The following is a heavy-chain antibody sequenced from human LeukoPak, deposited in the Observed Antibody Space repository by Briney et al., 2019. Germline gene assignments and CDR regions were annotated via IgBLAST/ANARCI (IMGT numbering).Heavy chain of an antibody. J-gene: IGHJ4*02. D-gene: IGHD4-17*01. CDR1: GRSFSGYY. CDR2: INHSGST. Sequence: SETLSLTCAVYGRSFSGYYWSWIRQPPGKGLEWIGEINHSGSTNYNPSLKSRVTISVDTSKNQFSLKLSSVTAADTAVYYCARGSDYGDYYFDYWGQGTLVTVSS. CDR3: ARGSDYGDYYFDY. V-gene: IGHV4-34*01.